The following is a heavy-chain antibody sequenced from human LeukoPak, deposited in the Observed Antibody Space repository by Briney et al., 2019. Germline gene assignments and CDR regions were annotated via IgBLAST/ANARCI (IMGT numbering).Heavy chain of an antibody. V-gene: IGHV4-59*01. D-gene: IGHD3-22*01. CDR2: IYYSGST. J-gene: IGHJ4*02. Sequence: SETLSLTCTVSGGSISSYYWSWIRQPPGKGLEWIGYIYYSGSTNYNPSLKSRVTISVDTSKNQFSLKLSSVTAADTAVYYCARVKGSHSSGYSYFDYWGQGTLVTVSS. CDR1: GGSISSYY. CDR3: ARVKGSHSSGYSYFDY.